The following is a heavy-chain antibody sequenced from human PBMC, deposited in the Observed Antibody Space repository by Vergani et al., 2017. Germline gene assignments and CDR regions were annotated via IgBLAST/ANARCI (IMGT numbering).Heavy chain of an antibody. V-gene: IGHV1-8*01. CDR3: ARGHRAAKFYDFWSGYPY. CDR2: MNPNSGNT. CDR1: GYTFTSYD. J-gene: IGHJ4*02. Sequence: QVQLVQSGAEVKKPGASVKVSCKASGYTFTSYDINWVRQATGQGLEWMGWMNPNSGNTGYAQKFQGRVTMTRNTSISTAYMELSSLRSEDTAVYHCARGHRAAKFYDFWSGYPYWGQGTLVTVSS. D-gene: IGHD3-3*01.